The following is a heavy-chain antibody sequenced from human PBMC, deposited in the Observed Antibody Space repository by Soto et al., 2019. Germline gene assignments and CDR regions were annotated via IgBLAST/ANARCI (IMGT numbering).Heavy chain of an antibody. CDR3: ARHYDILTGYYPYYYYGMDV. V-gene: IGHV4-39*01. J-gene: IGHJ6*02. Sequence: VADGNSVNRSYCRGRIKKPPGKGLEWIGSIYYSGSTYYNPSLKSRVTISVDTSKNQFSLKLSSVTAADTAVYYCARHYDILTGYYPYYYYGMDVWGQGTTVTSP. CDR1: DGNSVNRSYC. D-gene: IGHD3-9*01. CDR2: IYYSGST.